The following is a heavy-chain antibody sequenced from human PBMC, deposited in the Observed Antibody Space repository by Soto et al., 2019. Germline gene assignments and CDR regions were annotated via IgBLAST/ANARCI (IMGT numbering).Heavy chain of an antibody. CDR1: GDSIISSDFY. J-gene: IGHJ5*02. CDR3: ARFYEGWFDP. Sequence: PSETLSLTCTVSGDSIISSDFYWGWVRQPPGKGLEWIGSIFYLGSSYYNPSLKSRVTMSVDTSKNQFSLRLSSVTAADTAVYYCARFYEGWFDPWGQGTLVTVSS. D-gene: IGHD3-22*01. V-gene: IGHV4-39*01. CDR2: IFYLGSS.